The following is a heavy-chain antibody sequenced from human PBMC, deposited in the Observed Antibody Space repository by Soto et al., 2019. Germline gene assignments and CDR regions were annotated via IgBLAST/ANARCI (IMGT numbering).Heavy chain of an antibody. CDR3: AREIGYDGDSGY. Sequence: QVQLVQSGAEVKKPGSSVKVSCRTSGDTFRNYAISWVRQAPGQGLEWMGGIIPIFGTTSYAQKFQGRVTITADESTNTVYLALSSLRSEDTAIYYWAREIGYDGDSGYWGQGTLVSVSS. J-gene: IGHJ4*02. D-gene: IGHD5-12*01. CDR2: IIPIFGTT. V-gene: IGHV1-69*12. CDR1: GDTFRNYA.